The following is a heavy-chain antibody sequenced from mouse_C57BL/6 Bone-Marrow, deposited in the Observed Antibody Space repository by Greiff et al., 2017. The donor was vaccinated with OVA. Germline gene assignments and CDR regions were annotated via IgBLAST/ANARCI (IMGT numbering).Heavy chain of an antibody. Sequence: EVMLVESGGGLVKPGGSLKLSCAASGFTFSDYGMHWVRQAPEKGLEWVAYISSGSSTIYYADTVKGRFTISRDNAKNTLFLQMTSLRSEDTAMYYCARNGYSKGGYAMDYWGQGTSVTVSS. CDR2: ISSGSSTI. CDR1: GFTFSDYG. D-gene: IGHD2-5*01. CDR3: ARNGYSKGGYAMDY. J-gene: IGHJ4*01. V-gene: IGHV5-17*01.